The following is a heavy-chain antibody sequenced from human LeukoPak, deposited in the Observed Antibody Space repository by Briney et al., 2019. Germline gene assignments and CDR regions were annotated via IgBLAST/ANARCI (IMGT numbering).Heavy chain of an antibody. V-gene: IGHV3-23*01. CDR1: GFSLSSYA. CDR2: TSSSDDGK. D-gene: IGHD1-26*01. CDR3: ARRVVGATCAFDI. Sequence: GGSLRLSCTVSGFSLSSYAMSWVRRAPGKGLEWVSATSSSDDGKYYADSVRGRFTISRDNSRNTMYLQMNSLRAEDTAVYYCARRVVGATCAFDIWGQGTMVTVSS. J-gene: IGHJ3*02.